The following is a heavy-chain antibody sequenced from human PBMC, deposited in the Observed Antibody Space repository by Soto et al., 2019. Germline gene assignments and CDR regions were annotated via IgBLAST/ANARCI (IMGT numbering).Heavy chain of an antibody. CDR3: TTLALYGRYYYMDV. CDR1: GFTFSNAW. CDR2: IKSKTDGGTT. D-gene: IGHD2-15*01. J-gene: IGHJ6*03. Sequence: GGSLRLSCAASGFTFSNAWMSWVRQAPGKGLEWVGRIKSKTDGGTTDYAAPVKGRFTISRDDSKNTLYLQMNSLKTEDTAVYYCTTLALYGRYYYMDVWGKGTTVTVSS. V-gene: IGHV3-15*01.